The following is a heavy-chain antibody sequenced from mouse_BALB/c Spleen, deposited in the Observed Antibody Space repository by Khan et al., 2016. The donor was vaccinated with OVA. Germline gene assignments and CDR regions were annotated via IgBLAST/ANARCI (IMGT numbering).Heavy chain of an antibody. D-gene: IGHD2-14*01. Sequence: QVRLQQSGAELARPGASVKMSCKASGYTFTTYTIHWVKQRPGQGLEGIGYIIPSNDYTNYNQKFKDRATLTADKSSSPAYLQLSSLTSEDAAVYYCVREGAYYRSDGWFAYWGQGTLVTVSA. CDR3: VREGAYYRSDGWFAY. CDR2: IIPSNDYT. CDR1: GYTFTTYT. V-gene: IGHV1-4*01. J-gene: IGHJ3*01.